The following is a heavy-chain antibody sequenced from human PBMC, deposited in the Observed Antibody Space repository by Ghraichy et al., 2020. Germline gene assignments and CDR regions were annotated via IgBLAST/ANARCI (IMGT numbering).Heavy chain of an antibody. V-gene: IGHV4-34*01. CDR2: INHSGST. D-gene: IGHD3-3*01. J-gene: IGHJ5*02. CDR3: ARHGTRRYDFWRERRREETTRNWFDP. CDR1: GGSFSGYY. Sequence: SETLSLTCAVYGGSFSGYYWSWIRQPPGKGLEWIGEINHSGSTNYNPSLKSRVTISVDTSKNQFSLKLSSVTAADTAVYYCARHGTRRYDFWRERRREETTRNWFDPWGQGTLVTVSS.